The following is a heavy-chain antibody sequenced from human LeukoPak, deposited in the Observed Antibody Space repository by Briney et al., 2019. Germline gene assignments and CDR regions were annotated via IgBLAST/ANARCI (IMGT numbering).Heavy chain of an antibody. CDR2: ISGSGDST. D-gene: IGHD5-12*01. V-gene: IGHV3-23*01. J-gene: IGHJ4*02. CDR1: GFTFSSYA. CDR3: AKDWRWLQFGRVDY. Sequence: GGSLRLSCAASGFTFSSYAMSWFRQAPGKGLEWVSAISGSGDSTYYADSVKGRFTISRDNSKNTLYLQMNSLRAEDTAVYYCAKDWRWLQFGRVDYWGQGTLVTVSS.